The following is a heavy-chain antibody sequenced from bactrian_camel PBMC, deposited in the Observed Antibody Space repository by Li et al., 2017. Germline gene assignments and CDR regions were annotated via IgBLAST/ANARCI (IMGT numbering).Heavy chain of an antibody. D-gene: IGHD5*01. J-gene: IGHJ6*01. Sequence: VQLVESGGGLVQPGGSLRLSCQASGFPFSSKDMTWVRQAPGKGIEWVSRIYTGDGTANFADSVKGRFTISRDNTKNIVYLQMNSLKSEDTGLYYCAKNFGLVYGPFGYWGQGTQV. V-gene: IGHV3S40*01. CDR3: AKNFGLVYGPFGY. CDR2: IYTGDGTA. CDR1: GFPFSSKD.